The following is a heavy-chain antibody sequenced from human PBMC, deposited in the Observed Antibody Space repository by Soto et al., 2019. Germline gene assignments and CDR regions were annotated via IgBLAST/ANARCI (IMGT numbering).Heavy chain of an antibody. Sequence: QVQLQESGPGLVKPSETLSLTCTVSGGSISSYYWSWIRQPPGKGLEWIGYIYYSGSTNYNPSLKSRVTISVDTYNNQSSLKVSSVPAADTAVYYCARHGYYVPYWYFAVWGRGTLVTVSS. J-gene: IGHJ2*01. CDR1: GGSISSYY. CDR3: ARHGYYVPYWYFAV. CDR2: IYYSGST. D-gene: IGHD3-10*02. V-gene: IGHV4-59*08.